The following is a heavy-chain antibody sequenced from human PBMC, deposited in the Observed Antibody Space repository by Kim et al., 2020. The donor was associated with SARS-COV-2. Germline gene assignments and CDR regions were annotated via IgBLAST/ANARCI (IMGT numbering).Heavy chain of an antibody. CDR2: IKQDGSEK. CDR1: GFTFSSYW. V-gene: IGHV3-7*03. CDR3: ATMAGSAWHFDY. Sequence: GGSLRLSCVASGFTFSSYWMTWVRQVPGKGLEWVANIKQDGSEKYYVDSVKGRFTISRDNAKNSLYLRMNSLRAEDTAVYYCATMAGSAWHFDYWGQGTLVTVSS. D-gene: IGHD6-19*01. J-gene: IGHJ4*02.